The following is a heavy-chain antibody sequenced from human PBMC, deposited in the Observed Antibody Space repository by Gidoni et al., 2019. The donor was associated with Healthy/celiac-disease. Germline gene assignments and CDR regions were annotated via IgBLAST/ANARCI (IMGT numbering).Heavy chain of an antibody. CDR2: INHSGRT. V-gene: IGHV4-34*01. D-gene: IGHD2-2*02. CDR3: ARDRMAYYCSSTSCYNYYYGMDV. Sequence: QVQLQQWGAGLLKPSETLSLTCAVYGGSFRGYYWSWIRQPPGQGLEWIGEINHSGRTNYNPSLKSRVTISVDTSKNQFSLKLSSVTAADTAVYYCARDRMAYYCSSTSCYNYYYGMDVWGQGTTVTVSS. CDR1: GGSFRGYY. J-gene: IGHJ6*02.